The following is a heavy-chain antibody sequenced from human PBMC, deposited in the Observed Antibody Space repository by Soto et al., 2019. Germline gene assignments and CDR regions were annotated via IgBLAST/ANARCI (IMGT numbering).Heavy chain of an antibody. V-gene: IGHV1-18*01. CDR3: AMVDVYVTPSPQDV. CDR1: GYRFTSYG. J-gene: IGHJ6*02. Sequence: QVQLVQSGAEVKNPGASVKVSCKASGYRFTSYGIGWVRQAPGQGLEWKGWINAYNGNTNYEQNPHGRATLTTNTSTSKAYMELRSLRSNDTAVYYCAMVDVYVTPSPQDVWGQGTTVTVSS. CDR2: INAYNGNT. D-gene: IGHD3-16*01.